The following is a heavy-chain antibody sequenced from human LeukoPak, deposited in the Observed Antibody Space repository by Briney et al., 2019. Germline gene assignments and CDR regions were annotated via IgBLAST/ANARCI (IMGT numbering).Heavy chain of an antibody. CDR3: ANWNGPFDY. D-gene: IGHD1-1*01. CDR2: ISYDGSKK. V-gene: IGHV3-30*18. J-gene: IGHJ4*02. CDR1: GFTFSSNG. Sequence: GGSLRLSCAASGFTFSSNGMQWFRQAPGKGLEWVAVISYDGSKKYYGDSVKGRFTISRDNSKNTLYLQMNSLRAEDTAAYYCANWNGPFDYWGQGTLVTVSS.